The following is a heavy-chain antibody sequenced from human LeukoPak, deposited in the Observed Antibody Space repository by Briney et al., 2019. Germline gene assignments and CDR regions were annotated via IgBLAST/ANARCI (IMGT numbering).Heavy chain of an antibody. CDR1: GGSFSGYY. J-gene: IGHJ6*02. D-gene: IGHD5-18*01. CDR3: ARSLQRGYSSYYYYYYYGMDV. CDR2: INHSGST. Sequence: SETLSLTCAVYGGSFSGYYWSWILQPPGKGLEWIGEINHSGSTNYNPSLKSRVTRSVDTSKNQFSLKLSSVTAADTAVYYCARSLQRGYSSYYYYYYYGMDVWGQGTTVTVSS. V-gene: IGHV4-34*01.